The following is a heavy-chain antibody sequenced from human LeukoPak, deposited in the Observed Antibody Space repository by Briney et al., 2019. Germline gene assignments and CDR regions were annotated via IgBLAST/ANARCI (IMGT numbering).Heavy chain of an antibody. CDR2: ISYDGSNK. J-gene: IGHJ4*02. V-gene: IGHV3-30-3*01. CDR3: ARDRGDSGYDGPFDY. Sequence: GGFLRLSCAASGFTFSSYAMHWVRQAPGKGLEWVAVISYDGSNKYYADSVKGRFTISRDNSKNTLYLQMNSLRAEDTAVYYCARDRGDSGYDGPFDYWGQGTLVTVSS. D-gene: IGHD5-12*01. CDR1: GFTFSSYA.